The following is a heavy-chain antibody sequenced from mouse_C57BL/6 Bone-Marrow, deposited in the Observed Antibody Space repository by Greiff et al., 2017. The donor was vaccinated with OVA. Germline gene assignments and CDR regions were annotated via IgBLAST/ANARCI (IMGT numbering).Heavy chain of an antibody. CDR2: IYPGSGST. D-gene: IGHD1-1*01. CDR1: GYTFTSYW. Sequence: VQLQQSGAELVKPGASVKMSCKASGYTFTSYWITWVKQRPGQGLEWIGDIYPGSGSTNYNEKFKSKATLTVDTSSSTAYMQLSSLTSEDSAVYYCARRYYGSSYWYFGVWGTGTTVTVSS. V-gene: IGHV1-55*01. J-gene: IGHJ1*03. CDR3: ARRYYGSSYWYFGV.